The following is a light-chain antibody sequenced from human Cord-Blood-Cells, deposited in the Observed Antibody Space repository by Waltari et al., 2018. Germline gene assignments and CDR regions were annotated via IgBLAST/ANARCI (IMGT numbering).Light chain of an antibody. CDR1: SSDVGGYYY. CDR2: DAS. V-gene: IGLV2-14*01. Sequence: QSALTQPASVSGSPGQSLTISCTGTSSDVGGYYYLSWYQQHPGKAPKLMIYDASNRPSGVSNRFSGSKSGNTASLTISGLQAEDEADYYCSSYTSSSTLVFGGGTKLTVL. J-gene: IGLJ3*02. CDR3: SSYTSSSTLV.